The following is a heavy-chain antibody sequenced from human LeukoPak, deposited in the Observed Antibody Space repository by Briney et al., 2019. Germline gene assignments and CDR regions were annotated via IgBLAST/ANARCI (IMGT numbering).Heavy chain of an antibody. CDR3: ARAIGARWELLGAFDF. J-gene: IGHJ3*01. CDR2: ISSSSSYI. V-gene: IGHV3-21*01. D-gene: IGHD1-26*01. Sequence: GGSLRLSCAASGFTFSSYSMNWVRQAPGKGLEWVSSISSSSSYIYYADSVKGRFIISRDNAENSLFLQMNSLRAEDTAVYYCARAIGARWELLGAFDFWGQGTMVTVSS. CDR1: GFTFSSYS.